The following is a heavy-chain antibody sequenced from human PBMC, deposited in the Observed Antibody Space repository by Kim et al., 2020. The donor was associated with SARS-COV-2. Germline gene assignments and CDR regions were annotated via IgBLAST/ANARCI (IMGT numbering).Heavy chain of an antibody. Sequence: ASVKVSCRASGYTFTSYDINWVRQATGQGLEWMGWVNPYSGNTGYAQKFQGRIMMTRNTAMNTAYMELSSLRSEDTAVYYCATGPSGWYDYWGQGTLVTVHS. CDR2: VNPYSGNT. V-gene: IGHV1-8*01. CDR1: GYTFTSYD. CDR3: ATGPSGWYDY. D-gene: IGHD6-19*01. J-gene: IGHJ4*02.